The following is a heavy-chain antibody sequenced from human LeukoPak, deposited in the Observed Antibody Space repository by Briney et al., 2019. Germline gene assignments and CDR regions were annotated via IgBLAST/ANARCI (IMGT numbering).Heavy chain of an antibody. D-gene: IGHD2-21*02. CDR2: INHSGST. CDR3: ATLRALAYCGGDCYSPHRSYYYYGMDV. J-gene: IGHJ6*02. CDR1: GGSFSGYY. V-gene: IGHV4-34*01. Sequence: KPSETLSLTCAVYGGSFSGYYWSWIRQPPGKGLEWIGEINHSGSTNYNPSLKSRVTISVDTSKNQFSLKLSSVTAADTAVYYCATLRALAYCGGDCYSPHRSYYYYGMDVWGQGTTVTVSS.